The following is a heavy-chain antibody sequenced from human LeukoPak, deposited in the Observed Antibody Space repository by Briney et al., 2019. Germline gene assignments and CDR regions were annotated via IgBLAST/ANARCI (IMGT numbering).Heavy chain of an antibody. V-gene: IGHV3-7*01. Sequence: GESLRLSCAASGFTFSSCWMSWVRQAQGQGLEWVDNIKQDGSEKYYVDSVKGRFTISRDNATNSLYLQMHSLRAEDTAVYYCARDRYGSGSFDYWGQGTLVTVSS. D-gene: IGHD3-10*01. CDR2: IKQDGSEK. CDR1: GFTFSSCW. J-gene: IGHJ4*02. CDR3: ARDRYGSGSFDY.